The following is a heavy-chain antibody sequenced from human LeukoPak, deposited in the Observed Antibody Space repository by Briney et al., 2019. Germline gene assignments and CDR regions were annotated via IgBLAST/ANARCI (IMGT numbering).Heavy chain of an antibody. V-gene: IGHV1-18*01. CDR1: GYTFTSYG. J-gene: IGHJ4*02. CDR2: IGAYNGNT. Sequence: ASVKVSCKASGYTFTSYGISWVRQAPGQGLEWMGWIGAYNGNTIYAQKLQGRVTMTTDTSTSTAYMELRSLRSDDTAVYYCARPYYDSSAPPYDYWGQGTLVTVSS. CDR3: ARPYYDSSAPPYDY. D-gene: IGHD3-22*01.